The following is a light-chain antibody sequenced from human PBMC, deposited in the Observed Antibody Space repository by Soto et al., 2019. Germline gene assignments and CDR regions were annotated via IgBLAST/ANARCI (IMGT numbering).Light chain of an antibody. CDR2: DNN. CDR3: ATWDSSLSAWL. Sequence: QSVLTQPPSVSAAPGQKGTISCSGGSSNIGNNYVSWYQQVAGTTPKLLIFDNNKRPSGIPDRFSGSKSGTSATLGIAGLQTGDAADYYCATWDSSLSAWLFGGGTKVTVL. CDR1: SSNIGNNY. V-gene: IGLV1-51*01. J-gene: IGLJ3*02.